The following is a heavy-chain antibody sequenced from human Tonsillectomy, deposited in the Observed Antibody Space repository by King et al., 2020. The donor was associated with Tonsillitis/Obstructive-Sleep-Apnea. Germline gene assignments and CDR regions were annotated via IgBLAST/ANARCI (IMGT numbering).Heavy chain of an antibody. J-gene: IGHJ4*02. D-gene: IGHD2-15*01. CDR2: IYYSGST. Sequence: VQLQESGPGLLKPSQTLSLTCTVSGVSISSGGYYWSWIRQHPGKGLEWIGYIYYSGSTYYNPSLKSRVTISVDTSKNQFSLKLSSVTAADTAVYYCARDRCSGGSCYPDYWGQGTLVTVSS. CDR1: GVSISSGGYY. CDR3: ARDRCSGGSCYPDY. V-gene: IGHV4-31*03.